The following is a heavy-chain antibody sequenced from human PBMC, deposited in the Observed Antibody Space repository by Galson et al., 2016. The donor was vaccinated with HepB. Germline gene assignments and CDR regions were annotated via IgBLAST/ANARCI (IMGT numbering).Heavy chain of an antibody. J-gene: IGHJ4*02. CDR3: VRDERIVVRGVLAY. V-gene: IGHV3-11*06. CDR1: GFTFSDYY. Sequence: SLRLSCAASGFTFSDYYMTWIRQAPGKGLEWVSYISGPSSYINYADSVKGRFTISRDNAKNSVYLQMNSLRAGDTAVYYCVRDERIVVRGVLAYWGQGTLVTVSS. CDR2: ISGPSSYI. D-gene: IGHD3-10*01.